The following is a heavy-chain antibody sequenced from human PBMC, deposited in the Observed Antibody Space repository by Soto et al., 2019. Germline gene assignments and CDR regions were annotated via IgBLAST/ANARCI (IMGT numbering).Heavy chain of an antibody. CDR1: GGTLSSYT. Sequence: QVQLVQSGAEVKKPGSSVKVSCKASGGTLSSYTISWVRQAPGQGLEWLGRIIPILGIANYAQKFQGRVKFSDDKSTSTAYMEPSSLRCEDTAVYYCARGSDGRINVVRVVIHYSYGMDVWGQGTTFTDSS. J-gene: IGHJ6*02. CDR2: IIPILGIA. D-gene: IGHD3-10*01. CDR3: ARGSDGRINVVRVVIHYSYGMDV. V-gene: IGHV1-69*02.